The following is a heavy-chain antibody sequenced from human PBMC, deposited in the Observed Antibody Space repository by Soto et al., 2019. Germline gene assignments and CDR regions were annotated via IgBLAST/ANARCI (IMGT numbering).Heavy chain of an antibody. J-gene: IGHJ4*02. CDR3: TRFPRGYSYVDC. Sequence: GGSLRLSCAASGLTFSTYGMSWARQAPGKGLEWVSVISGSGGTTYYADSVKGRFTISRDNSKNTLYLQMNSLKTEDTAVYYCTRFPRGYSYVDCWGQGTLVTVSS. CDR1: GLTFSTYG. D-gene: IGHD5-18*01. CDR2: ISGSGGTT. V-gene: IGHV3-23*01.